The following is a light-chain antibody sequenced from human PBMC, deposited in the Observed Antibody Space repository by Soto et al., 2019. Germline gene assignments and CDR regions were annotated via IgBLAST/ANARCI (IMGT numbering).Light chain of an antibody. CDR1: TSDVGGYTF. J-gene: IGLJ3*02. Sequence: QSVLTQPRSVSGSPGQSVTISCTGTTSDVGGYTFVSWYQHHPGKAPKLLIYDVNKRPSGVPDRFSGSKSVNTASLTISGLQAEDEADYFCCSYAGTYTWVFGGGTKLTVL. CDR3: CSYAGTYTWV. V-gene: IGLV2-11*01. CDR2: DVN.